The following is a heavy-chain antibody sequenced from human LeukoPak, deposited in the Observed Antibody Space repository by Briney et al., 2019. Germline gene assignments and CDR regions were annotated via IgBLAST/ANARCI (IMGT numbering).Heavy chain of an antibody. CDR1: GSIFTSYW. CDR3: ARLGSYGHPNNWFDP. V-gene: IGHV5-51*01. J-gene: IGHJ5*02. D-gene: IGHD3-16*01. CDR2: IYPGDYDT. Sequence: GESLQISCKGSGSIFTSYWIGWVRQLPGKGLEGMGIIYPGDYDTKYSPSFQGQVTISADKSISTAYLQWSSLKASDTAMYYCARLGSYGHPNNWFDPWGQGTLVTVSS.